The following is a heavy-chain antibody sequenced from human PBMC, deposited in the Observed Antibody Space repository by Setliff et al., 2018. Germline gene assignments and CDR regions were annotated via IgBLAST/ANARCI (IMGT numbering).Heavy chain of an antibody. CDR2: IYYSGST. D-gene: IGHD3-10*01. Sequence: ASETLSLTCRVSGGSISSGNYYWGLIRQPPGKGLEWVATIYYSGSTYSNPSLKSRVTISADTSKNQLSLKLSSVTAADTAVYYCAKVPITKVYFYMDVWGKGTTVTVSS. CDR3: AKVPITKVYFYMDV. CDR1: GGSISSGNYY. V-gene: IGHV4-39*07. J-gene: IGHJ6*03.